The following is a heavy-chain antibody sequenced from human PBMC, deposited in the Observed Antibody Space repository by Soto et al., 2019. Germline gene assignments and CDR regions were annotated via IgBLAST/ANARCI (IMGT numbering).Heavy chain of an antibody. CDR2: INHSGST. Sequence: SETLSLTCAVYGGSFSGYYWSWIRQPPGKGLEWIGEINHSGSTNYNPSLKSRVTISVDTSKNQFSLKLSSVTAADTAVYYCARPGRRMYNWNDGGWFDPWGQGTLVTVSS. J-gene: IGHJ5*02. V-gene: IGHV4-34*01. CDR3: ARPGRRMYNWNDGGWFDP. CDR1: GGSFSGYY. D-gene: IGHD1-20*01.